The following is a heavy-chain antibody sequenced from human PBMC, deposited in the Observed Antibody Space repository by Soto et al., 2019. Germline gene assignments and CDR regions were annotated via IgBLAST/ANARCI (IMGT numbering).Heavy chain of an antibody. D-gene: IGHD6-19*01. Sequence: SGGSLRLSCAASGFTFSSYAMSWVRQAPGKGLEWVSAISGSGGSTYYADSVKGRFTISRDNSKNTLYLQMNSLRAEDTAVYYCAKEYEYSSGWERIDYWGQGTLVTVSS. CDR3: AKEYEYSSGWERIDY. J-gene: IGHJ4*02. CDR2: ISGSGGST. V-gene: IGHV3-23*01. CDR1: GFTFSSYA.